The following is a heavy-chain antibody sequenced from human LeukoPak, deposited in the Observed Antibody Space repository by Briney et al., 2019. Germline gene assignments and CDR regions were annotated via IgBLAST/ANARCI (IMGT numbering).Heavy chain of an antibody. CDR2: IYYSGST. D-gene: IGHD6-13*01. CDR3: ARATAAAGSGGYYGMGV. Sequence: PSETLSLTCTVSGGSISSYYWSWIRQPPGRGLEWIGYIYYSGSTNYNPSLKSRVTISVDTSKNQFSLKLSSVTAADAAVYYCARATAAAGSGGYYGMGVWGQGTTVTVSS. CDR1: GGSISSYY. J-gene: IGHJ6*02. V-gene: IGHV4-59*01.